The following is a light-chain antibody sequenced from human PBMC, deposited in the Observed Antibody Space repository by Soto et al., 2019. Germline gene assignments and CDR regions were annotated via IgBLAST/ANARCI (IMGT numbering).Light chain of an antibody. CDR1: QGISSW. V-gene: IGKV1-12*01. Sequence: DIQMTQAPSSVSASVGDRVTISCRASQGISSWLAWYQQKPGKAPKILIYATSTLPSGVPSRFSGSGCDTDFPLTISSLQTEDFATFYCQQAKSPYTFGQGTKLEIK. CDR2: ATS. J-gene: IGKJ2*01. CDR3: QQAKSPYT.